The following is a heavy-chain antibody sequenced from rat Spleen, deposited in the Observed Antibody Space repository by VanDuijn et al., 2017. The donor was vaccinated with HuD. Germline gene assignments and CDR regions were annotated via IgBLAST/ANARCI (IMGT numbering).Heavy chain of an antibody. CDR1: GFTFSNYG. D-gene: IGHD1-12*02. J-gene: IGHJ2*01. CDR3: ARHGYDGSYYYWDY. CDR2: ISPSGVGT. V-gene: IGHV5-19*01. Sequence: EVQLVESGGGLVQPGRSLKLSCAASGFTFSNYGMHWIRQAPTRGLEWVASISPSGVGTSFRDSVKGRFTLSRYNAKSTLYLQMDSLRSEDTATYYCARHGYDGSYYYWDYWGQGVMVTVSS.